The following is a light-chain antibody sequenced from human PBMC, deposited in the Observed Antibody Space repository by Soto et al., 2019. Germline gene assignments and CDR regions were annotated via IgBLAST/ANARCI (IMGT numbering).Light chain of an antibody. CDR3: QQYGSSPLIT. CDR2: GAS. CDR1: QSVSSSY. J-gene: IGKJ3*01. Sequence: EMGLTQSPGTLSLSPGERATLSCRASQSVSSSYLAWYQQKPGKAPRLLIYGASSRATGIPDRFIGNGSGRYFTLTISRLEPEDFAVYYCQQYGSSPLITFGPGTKVDIK. V-gene: IGKV3-20*01.